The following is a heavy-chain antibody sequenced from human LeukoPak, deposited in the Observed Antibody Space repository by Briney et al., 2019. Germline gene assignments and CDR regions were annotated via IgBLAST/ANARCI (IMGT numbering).Heavy chain of an antibody. V-gene: IGHV3-30-3*01. CDR1: GFTFSSYA. D-gene: IGHD3-22*01. CDR2: ISYDGSNK. CDR3: ARDVTYYYDSSGYYY. J-gene: IGHJ4*02. Sequence: PGGSLRLSCAASGFTFSSYAMHWVRQAPGKGLEWVAVISYDGSNKYYADSVKGRFTISRDNSKNTLHLQMNSLRAEDTAVYYCARDVTYYYDSSGYYYWGQGTLVTVSS.